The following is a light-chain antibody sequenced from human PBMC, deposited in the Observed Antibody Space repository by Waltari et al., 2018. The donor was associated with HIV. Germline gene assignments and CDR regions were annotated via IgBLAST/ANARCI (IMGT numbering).Light chain of an antibody. J-gene: IGLJ3*02. Sequence: SYGVTQPPSVSVSPGQTASITCSGDNLGDQYTSWYQQRPRQPPVLVIYQNNKRPAGIPERFSGSNSGNTATLTISGTQAMDEADYYWQAWDNSAAWVFGGGTKLTVL. CDR1: NLGDQY. CDR2: QNN. V-gene: IGLV3-1*01. CDR3: QAWDNSAAWV.